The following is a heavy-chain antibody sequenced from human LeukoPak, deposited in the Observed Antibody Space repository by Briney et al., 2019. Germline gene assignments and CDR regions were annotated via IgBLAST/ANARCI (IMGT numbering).Heavy chain of an antibody. D-gene: IGHD2-2*01. Sequence: GGSLRLSCAASGFTVSSNYMSWVRQAPGKGLEGVSVIYSGGSTYYADSVKGRFTISRDNSKNTLYLQMNSLRAEDTAVYYCASGPSYCSSTSCYSDYYYGMDVWGQGTTVTVSS. J-gene: IGHJ6*02. CDR3: ASGPSYCSSTSCYSDYYYGMDV. CDR2: IYSGGST. CDR1: GFTVSSNY. V-gene: IGHV3-53*01.